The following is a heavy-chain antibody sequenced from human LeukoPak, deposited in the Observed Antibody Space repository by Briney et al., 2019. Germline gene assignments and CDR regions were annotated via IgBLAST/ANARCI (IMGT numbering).Heavy chain of an antibody. Sequence: NPSETLSLTCTVSGGSISSYYWSWIRQPPGKRLEWIGYVYYSGSTNYNPSLKSRVTISVDTSNNQFSLKLSSVTAADTAVYYCARAGSGYYPFDDWGQGTLVTVSS. V-gene: IGHV4-59*01. CDR1: GGSISSYY. J-gene: IGHJ4*02. CDR3: ARAGSGYYPFDD. CDR2: VYYSGST. D-gene: IGHD3-22*01.